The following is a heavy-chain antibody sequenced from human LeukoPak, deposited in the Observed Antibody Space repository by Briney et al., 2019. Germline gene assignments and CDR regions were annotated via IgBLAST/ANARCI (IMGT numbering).Heavy chain of an antibody. J-gene: IGHJ3*02. CDR1: GFTFSSYA. D-gene: IGHD3-10*01. CDR3: ATLDGSGLTYDAFDI. Sequence: PGGSLRLSCAASGFTFSSYAMSWVRQAPGKRLEWVSAISGSGGSTYYADSVKGRFTISRDNSKNTLYLQMNSLRAEDTAVYYCATLDGSGLTYDAFDIWGQGTMVTVSS. CDR2: ISGSGGST. V-gene: IGHV3-23*01.